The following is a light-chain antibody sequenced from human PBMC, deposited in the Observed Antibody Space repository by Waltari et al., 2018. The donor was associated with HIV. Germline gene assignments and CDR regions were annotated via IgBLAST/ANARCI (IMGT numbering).Light chain of an antibody. J-gene: IGLJ3*02. V-gene: IGLV1-44*01. CDR2: GNH. CDR1: SSNIGTKT. CDR3: AAWEDSLNAWV. Sequence: QSVLTQPPSASGTPGQRVTISCSGSSSNIGTKTVNWSQQLPGSAPKFLMYGNHEQPSGVPDRFFGSKSGTSASLAISGLRSEDEADYYCAAWEDSLNAWVFGGVTKVTVL.